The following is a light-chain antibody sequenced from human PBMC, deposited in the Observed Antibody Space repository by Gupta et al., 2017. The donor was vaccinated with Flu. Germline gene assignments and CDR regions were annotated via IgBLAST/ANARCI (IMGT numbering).Light chain of an antibody. CDR2: DAS. CDR1: QSVSSD. J-gene: IGKJ2*01. CDR3: LKRGNWPYT. V-gene: IGKV3-11*01. Sequence: EIVLTQSPATLSLSPGEGATLSCRASQSVSSDLAWYQQKPGQAPRRLIYDASNRATGIPARCSGSGSGTDFTLTISSLGAEDVARYYCLKRGNWPYTFGQGTKLEIK.